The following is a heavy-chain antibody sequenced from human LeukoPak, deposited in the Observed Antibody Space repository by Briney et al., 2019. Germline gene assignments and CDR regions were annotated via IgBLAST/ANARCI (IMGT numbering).Heavy chain of an antibody. D-gene: IGHD5-24*01. CDR1: GFIFDDHA. V-gene: IGHV3-9*01. CDR2: ISWNRGSI. Sequence: PGGSLRLSCVASGFIFDDHAMYWVRHAPGKGLEWVSGISWNRGSIGYADSVKGRFTISRDNAKNSLYLQMNSLRAEDTAMYYCARNRDGYNSFDYWGQGTLVTVSS. J-gene: IGHJ4*02. CDR3: ARNRDGYNSFDY.